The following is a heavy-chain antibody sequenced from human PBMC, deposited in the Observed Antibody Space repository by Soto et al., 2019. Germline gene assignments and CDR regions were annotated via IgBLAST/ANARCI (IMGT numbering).Heavy chain of an antibody. CDR1: GGTFNNYA. J-gene: IGHJ6*02. V-gene: IGHV1-69*01. CDR3: ARDTREITRVRGVITYYIYHMAV. CDR2: IIPAFGTP. Sequence: QVQLAQSGAEVKKRGSSVKVSCRVSGGTFNNYAISWVRQAPGEGLEWMGGIIPAFGTPKYAQRFQDRVKISADVYAATADMELTSLRSDDTAVYYCARDTREITRVRGVITYYIYHMAVWGPGTTVAVSS. D-gene: IGHD3-10*01.